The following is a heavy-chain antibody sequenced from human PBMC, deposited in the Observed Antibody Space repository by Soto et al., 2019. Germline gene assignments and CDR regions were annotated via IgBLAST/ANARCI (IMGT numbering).Heavy chain of an antibody. V-gene: IGHV3-21*01. CDR1: AFTFSSYG. J-gene: IGHJ4*02. CDR2: ISGSSTYI. Sequence: GGSLRLSCAASAFTFSSYGMNWVRQAPGKGLEWVSSISGSSTYIYYADSVKGRFTISRDNAKNSLYLQMNSLRAEDTAVYFCARALDMKLNSGPRAFDYWGQGSLVTVSS. D-gene: IGHD3-10*01. CDR3: ARALDMKLNSGPRAFDY.